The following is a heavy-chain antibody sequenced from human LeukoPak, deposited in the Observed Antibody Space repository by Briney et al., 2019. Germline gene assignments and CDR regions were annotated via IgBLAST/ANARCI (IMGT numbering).Heavy chain of an antibody. CDR1: GFTFSSYA. CDR3: ARGGGLDV. Sequence: GGSLRLSCAASGFTFSSYAMNWARQAPGKGLEWVTSINHNGNVNYYVDSVKGRFTISRDNAKNSLYLQMSNLRAEDTAVYFCARGGGLDVWGQGATVTVSS. CDR2: INHNGNVN. J-gene: IGHJ6*02. V-gene: IGHV3-7*03. D-gene: IGHD3-16*01.